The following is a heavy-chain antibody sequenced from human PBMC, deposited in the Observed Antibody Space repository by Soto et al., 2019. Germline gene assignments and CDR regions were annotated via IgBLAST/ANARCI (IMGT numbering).Heavy chain of an antibody. CDR1: GFTFSSYG. D-gene: IGHD4-17*01. J-gene: IGHJ4*02. V-gene: IGHV3-30*03. CDR3: ARRPVTYYFDY. CDR2: ISYDGSNK. Sequence: GGSLRLSCAASGFTFSSYGMHWVRQAPGKGLEWVAVISYDGSNKYYADSVKGRFTISRDNSKNTLYLQMDSLRAEDTAVYFCARRPVTYYFDYWGQGTLVTVSS.